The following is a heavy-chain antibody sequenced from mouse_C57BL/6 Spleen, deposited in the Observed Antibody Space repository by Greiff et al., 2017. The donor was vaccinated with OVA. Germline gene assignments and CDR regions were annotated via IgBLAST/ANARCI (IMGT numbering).Heavy chain of an antibody. CDR2: INPNNGGT. D-gene: IGHD2-1*01. CDR3: ARPPYGNPWYFDV. V-gene: IGHV1-26*01. CDR1: GYTFTDYY. J-gene: IGHJ1*03. Sequence: VQLQQSGPELVKPGASVKISCKASGYTFTDYYMNWVKQSHGKSLEWIGDINPNNGGTSYNQKFKGKATLTVDKSSSTAYMELRSLTSEDSAVYYCARPPYGNPWYFDVWGTGTTVTVSS.